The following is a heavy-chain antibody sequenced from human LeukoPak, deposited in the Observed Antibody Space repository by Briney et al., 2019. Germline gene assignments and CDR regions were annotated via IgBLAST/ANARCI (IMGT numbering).Heavy chain of an antibody. V-gene: IGHV3-30-3*01. Sequence: GGSLKLSCAASGFTFSSYAMHWVRQAPGKGLEWVAVISYDGSNKYYADSVKGRFTISRDNSKNTLYLQMNSLRAEDTAVYYCTRDTFGPDDHWGQGTLVTVSS. J-gene: IGHJ5*02. CDR3: TRDTFGPDDH. CDR2: ISYDGSNK. CDR1: GFTFSSYA. D-gene: IGHD3-16*01.